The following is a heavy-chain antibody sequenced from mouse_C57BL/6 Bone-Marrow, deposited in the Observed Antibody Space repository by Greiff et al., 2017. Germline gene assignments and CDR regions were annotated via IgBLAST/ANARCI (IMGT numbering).Heavy chain of an antibody. V-gene: IGHV14-4*01. CDR3: TTGGNFDY. D-gene: IGHD1-1*02. CDR2: IDPENGDT. Sequence: VQLQQSGAELVRPGASVKLSCTASGFNIKDDYMHWVKQRPEQGLEWIGWIDPENGDTEYASKFQGKATITADTSSNTAYLQLSSLTSEDTAGYYCTTGGNFDYWGQGTTLTVSS. CDR1: GFNIKDDY. J-gene: IGHJ2*01.